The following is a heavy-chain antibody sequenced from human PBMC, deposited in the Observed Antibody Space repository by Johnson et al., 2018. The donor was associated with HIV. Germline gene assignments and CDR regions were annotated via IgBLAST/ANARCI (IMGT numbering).Heavy chain of an antibody. CDR3: ARDYRGRTVDAFDV. V-gene: IGHV3-66*03. CDR2: IYSDDST. CDR1: GFTVSSNC. J-gene: IGHJ3*01. Sequence: VQLVESGGGLIQPGGSLRLSCAASGFTVSSNCMTWVRQAPGKGLEWVSVIYSDDSTYYADSVKGRFTISRDNSKNMLDLQMNSLRAGDAAVYYCARDYRGRTVDAFDVWGQGTLVIVSS. D-gene: IGHD3-16*02.